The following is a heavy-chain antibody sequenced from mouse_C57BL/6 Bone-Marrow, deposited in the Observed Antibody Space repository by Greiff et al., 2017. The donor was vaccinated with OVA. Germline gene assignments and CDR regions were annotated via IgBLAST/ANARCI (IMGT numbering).Heavy chain of an antibody. CDR2: INPNNGGT. Sequence: VQLQQSGPELVKPGASVKIPCKASGYTFTDYNMDCVKQSPGQSLEWIGDINPNNGGTTYNQKFKGKATLTVDQSSSIAYMALRSLTSEDTAVDDSASHLYPYYFDCWGQGTTLTVSA. V-gene: IGHV1-18*01. D-gene: IGHD2-3*01. J-gene: IGHJ2*01. CDR3: ASHLYPYYFDC. CDR1: GYTFTDYN.